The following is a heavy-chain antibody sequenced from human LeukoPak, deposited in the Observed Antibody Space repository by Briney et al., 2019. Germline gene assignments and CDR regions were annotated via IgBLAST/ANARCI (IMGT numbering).Heavy chain of an antibody. D-gene: IGHD3-3*01. V-gene: IGHV3-23*01. CDR2: ISGSGGST. Sequence: GGSLRLSCAASGFTFSSYAMSWVRQPPGKGLEWVSAISGSGGSTYYADSVKGRFTISRDNSKNTLYLQMNSLRAEDTAVYYCAKDETIYDFWSGYNNWFDPWGQGTLVTVSS. CDR1: GFTFSSYA. J-gene: IGHJ5*02. CDR3: AKDETIYDFWSGYNNWFDP.